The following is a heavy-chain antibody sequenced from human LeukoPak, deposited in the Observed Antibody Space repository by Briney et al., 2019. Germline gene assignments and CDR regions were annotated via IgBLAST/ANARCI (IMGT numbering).Heavy chain of an antibody. CDR2: ISGSGGST. CDR1: GFTFSSYA. Sequence: PGGSLRLSCAASGFTFSSYAMSWVRQAPGKWLEWVSAISGSGGSTYYADSVKGRFTISRDNSKNTLYLQMNSLRAEDTAVYYCARDYGDSSPRYDYWGQGTLVTVSS. D-gene: IGHD4-17*01. V-gene: IGHV3-23*01. J-gene: IGHJ4*02. CDR3: ARDYGDSSPRYDY.